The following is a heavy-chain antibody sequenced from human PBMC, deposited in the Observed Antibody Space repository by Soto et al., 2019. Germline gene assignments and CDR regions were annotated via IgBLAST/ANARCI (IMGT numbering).Heavy chain of an antibody. CDR1: GFTFSSYG. J-gene: IGHJ6*02. Sequence: GGSLRLSCAASGFTFSSYGMHWVRQAPGKGLEWVAVISYDGSNKYYADSVKGRFTISRDNSKNTLDLQMNSLRAEDTAVYYCAKGPYCSGGSCHKDAYYYGMDVWGQGTTVTVSS. D-gene: IGHD2-15*01. V-gene: IGHV3-30*18. CDR2: ISYDGSNK. CDR3: AKGPYCSGGSCHKDAYYYGMDV.